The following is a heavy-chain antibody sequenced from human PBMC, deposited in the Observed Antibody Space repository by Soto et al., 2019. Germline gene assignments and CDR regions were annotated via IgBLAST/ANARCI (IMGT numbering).Heavy chain of an antibody. V-gene: IGHV4-4*02. CDR3: ASGVVVPAAISHNWFDP. CDR2: IYHSGST. D-gene: IGHD2-2*01. Sequence: SETLSLTCAVSGGSISSSNWWSWVRQPPGKGLEGIGEIYHSGSTNYNPSLKSRVTISVDKSKNQFSLKLSSVNAADTAVYYCASGVVVPAAISHNWFDPWGQGTLVTVSS. CDR1: GGSISSSNW. J-gene: IGHJ5*02.